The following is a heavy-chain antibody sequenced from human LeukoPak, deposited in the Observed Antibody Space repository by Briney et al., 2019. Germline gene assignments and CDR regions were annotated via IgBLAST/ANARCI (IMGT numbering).Heavy chain of an antibody. CDR2: INPNSGGT. V-gene: IGHV1-2*02. CDR3: ARDTNRFALNWFDP. D-gene: IGHD2/OR15-2a*01. J-gene: IGHJ5*02. Sequence: GASVKVSCKASGYTFTGYYMHWVRQAPGQGLEWMGWINPNSGGTNYAQKFQGRVTMARDTSISTAYMELSRLRSDDTAVYYRARDTNRFALNWFDPWGQGTLVTVSS. CDR1: GYTFTGYY.